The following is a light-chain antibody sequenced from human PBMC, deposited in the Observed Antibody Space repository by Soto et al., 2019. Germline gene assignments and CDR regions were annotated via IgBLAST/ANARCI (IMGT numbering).Light chain of an antibody. CDR2: AAS. CDR3: QQSYRMDSET. Sequence: DIQMTQSPSSLSASVGDRVTITCRASQSIMNYLNWYQQRPGKAPKLLIYAASSLHSGVPSRFSGSGSGTDFTLSISSLQPDDFATYYCQQSYRMDSETFGQGTKVEVK. J-gene: IGKJ1*01. CDR1: QSIMNY. V-gene: IGKV1-39*01.